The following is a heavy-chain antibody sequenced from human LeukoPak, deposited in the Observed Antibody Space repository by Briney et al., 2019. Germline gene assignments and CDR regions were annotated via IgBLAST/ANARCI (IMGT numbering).Heavy chain of an antibody. CDR2: INTDGSST. V-gene: IGHV3-74*01. Sequence: GGSLRLSCAGSGFTFDVYWVFWARQVPGNRRMWVADINTDGSSTRYVDSLKVRLTISRDNAKNTLYLEMESLRAEDTAIYYCARDWKVGTTPTTFDRWGQGTLVTVSS. D-gene: IGHD1-26*01. CDR3: ARDWKVGTTPTTFDR. CDR1: GFTFDVYW. J-gene: IGHJ4*02.